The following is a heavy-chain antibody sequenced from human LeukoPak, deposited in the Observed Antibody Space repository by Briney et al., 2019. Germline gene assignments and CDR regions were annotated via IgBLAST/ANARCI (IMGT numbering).Heavy chain of an antibody. Sequence: SETLSLTCAVYGGSFSGYYWSWIRQPPGKGLEWIGEINHSGSTNYNPSLKSRVTISVDTSKNQFSLKLSSVTAADTAVYYCAREVNRYCSSTSCYTDYYYYMDVWGKGTTVTVSS. CDR3: AREVNRYCSSTSCYTDYYYYMDV. V-gene: IGHV4-34*01. D-gene: IGHD2-2*02. J-gene: IGHJ6*03. CDR1: GGSFSGYY. CDR2: INHSGST.